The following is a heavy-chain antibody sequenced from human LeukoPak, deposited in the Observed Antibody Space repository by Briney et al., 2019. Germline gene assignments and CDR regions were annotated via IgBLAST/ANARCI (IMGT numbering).Heavy chain of an antibody. Sequence: PGGSLRLSCAASGFTFISYAMSWVRQAPGKGLEWVSAISGSGGSTYYADSVKGRFTISRDNSKNTLYLQMNSLRAEDTAVYYCAKIEYCSSTSCYYFDYWGQGTLVTVSS. J-gene: IGHJ4*02. CDR3: AKIEYCSSTSCYYFDY. CDR2: ISGSGGST. CDR1: GFTFISYA. D-gene: IGHD2-2*01. V-gene: IGHV3-23*01.